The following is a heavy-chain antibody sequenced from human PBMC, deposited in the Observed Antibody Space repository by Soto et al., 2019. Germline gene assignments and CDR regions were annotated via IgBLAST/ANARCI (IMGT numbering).Heavy chain of an antibody. D-gene: IGHD3-3*01. Sequence: QVQLVQSGAEVRKPGSSVKVSCKASGGTFSSYAISWGRQAPGQGLEWMGGIIPIFGTANYAQKFQGRVTITADESTSTAYMELSSLRSEDTAVYYCARVLRFLEWLYPSNYYYGMDVWGQGTTVTVSS. CDR1: GGTFSSYA. CDR3: ARVLRFLEWLYPSNYYYGMDV. J-gene: IGHJ6*02. V-gene: IGHV1-69*12. CDR2: IIPIFGTA.